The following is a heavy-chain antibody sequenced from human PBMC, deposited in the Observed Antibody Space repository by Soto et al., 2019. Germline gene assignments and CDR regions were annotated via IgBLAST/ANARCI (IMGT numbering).Heavy chain of an antibody. V-gene: IGHV1-8*01. J-gene: IGHJ5*02. Sequence: QVQLVQSGAEVQNPGASVKVSCKASGYTFTSYDINWVRQATGQGLEWMGWMNPNSGSTAYAQKFQGRVPMTSNTSISTAYMALSSLRSEYTAVYYCARGRIPHNYCYPWGKTTLVTVSS. CDR3: ARGRIPHNYCYP. CDR1: GYTFTSYD. D-gene: IGHD4-4*01. CDR2: MNPNSGST.